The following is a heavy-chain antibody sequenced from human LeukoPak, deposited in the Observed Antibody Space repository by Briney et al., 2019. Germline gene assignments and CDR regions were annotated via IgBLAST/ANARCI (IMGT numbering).Heavy chain of an antibody. J-gene: IGHJ4*02. CDR3: ATAFSGFCSMTSCPGYY. D-gene: IGHD2-2*01. CDR2: IIPILGTA. CDR1: GGTFSRYA. V-gene: IGHV1-69*05. Sequence: SVKVSCKASGGTFSRYAVSWVRQAPGQGLEWMGGIIPILGTANYAQKFQGRVTITTDEATNTAFMELRSLRSEDTAVYFCATAFSGFCSMTSCPGYYWGQGTLVTVSS.